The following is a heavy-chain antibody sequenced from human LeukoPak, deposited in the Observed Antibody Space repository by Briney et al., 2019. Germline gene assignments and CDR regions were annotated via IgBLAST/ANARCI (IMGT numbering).Heavy chain of an antibody. CDR3: ATGRHCSGGSCYPYYYYMDV. D-gene: IGHD2-15*01. Sequence: GASVKVSCKVSGYTLTELSMHWVRQAPGKGLEWMGGFDPEDVETIYAQKFQGRGTMTEDTSTDTAYMELSSLRSEDTAVYYCATGRHCSGGSCYPYYYYMDVWGKGTTVTVSS. CDR1: GYTLTELS. CDR2: FDPEDVET. J-gene: IGHJ6*03. V-gene: IGHV1-24*01.